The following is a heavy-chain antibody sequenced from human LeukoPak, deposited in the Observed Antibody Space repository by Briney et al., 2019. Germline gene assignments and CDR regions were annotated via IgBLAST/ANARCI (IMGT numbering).Heavy chain of an antibody. CDR3: TREAIPALRPLDS. CDR1: GFSFSSYG. Sequence: GGSLRLSCAGSGFSFSSYGMHWVRQAPGKGLEWIGFIRSKAYGGTTEFAASVKGRFTISRDDSKSIVYVQMNSLKTEDTGVYYCTREAIPALRPLDSWGQGTLVTVSS. D-gene: IGHD2-2*01. J-gene: IGHJ5*01. V-gene: IGHV3-49*04. CDR2: IRSKAYGGTT.